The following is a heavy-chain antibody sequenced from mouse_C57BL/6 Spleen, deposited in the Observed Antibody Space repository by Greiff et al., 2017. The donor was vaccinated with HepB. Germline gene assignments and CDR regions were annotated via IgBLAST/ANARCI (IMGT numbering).Heavy chain of an antibody. CDR1: GFTFSSYA. CDR3: ARDTPGFAY. J-gene: IGHJ3*01. Sequence: EVKVVESGGGLVKPGGSLKLSCAASGFTFSSYAMSWVRQTPEKRLEWVATISDGGSYTYYPANVKGRFTISRDNAKNNLYLQMSHLKSEDTAMYYCARDTPGFAYWGQGTLVTVSA. CDR2: ISDGGSYT. V-gene: IGHV5-4*01.